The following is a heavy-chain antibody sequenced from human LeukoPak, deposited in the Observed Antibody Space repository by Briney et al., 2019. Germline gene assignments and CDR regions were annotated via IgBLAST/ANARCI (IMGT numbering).Heavy chain of an antibody. Sequence: GGSLRLSCAASGFTFSSYEMNWVRQAPGKGLEWVSCISSSGSTIYYADSVKGRFTISRDNPKNSLYLQMNSLRAEDTAVYYCARVGASLPFDIWGQGTMVTVSS. V-gene: IGHV3-48*03. CDR3: ARVGASLPFDI. CDR2: ISSSGSTI. CDR1: GFTFSSYE. J-gene: IGHJ3*02. D-gene: IGHD5-12*01.